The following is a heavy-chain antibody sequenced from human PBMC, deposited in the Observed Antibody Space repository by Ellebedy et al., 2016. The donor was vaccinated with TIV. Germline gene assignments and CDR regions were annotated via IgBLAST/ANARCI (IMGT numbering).Heavy chain of an antibody. CDR1: GFTFNNAW. CDR3: TTIGNYGPEAPFDY. Sequence: GGSLRLSXAASGFTFNNAWMSWVRQAPGKGLEWVGRIKSKTHGGTTDYAAPVKGRFTISRDDSKNTLYLQMNSLKTEDTAVYYCTTIGNYGPEAPFDYWGQGTLVTVSS. D-gene: IGHD4-11*01. V-gene: IGHV3-15*01. J-gene: IGHJ4*02. CDR2: IKSKTHGGTT.